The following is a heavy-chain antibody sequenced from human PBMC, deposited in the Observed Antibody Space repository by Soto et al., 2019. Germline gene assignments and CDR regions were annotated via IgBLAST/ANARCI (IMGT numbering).Heavy chain of an antibody. CDR2: IIPILGTA. V-gene: IGHV1-69*13. D-gene: IGHD5-18*01. J-gene: IGHJ6*02. CDR3: ASRGYSHYDPYGMDV. Sequence: ASVQVSCKASGAPFSSYAISWVRQAPGQGLEWMGGIIPILGTANYAQKFQGRVTITADESTSTAYMELSSLRSEDTAVYYCASRGYSHYDPYGMDVWGQGTTVTVSS. CDR1: GAPFSSYA.